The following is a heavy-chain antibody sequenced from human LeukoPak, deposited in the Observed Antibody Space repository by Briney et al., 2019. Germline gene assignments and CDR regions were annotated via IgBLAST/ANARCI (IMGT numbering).Heavy chain of an antibody. CDR3: AKDRTSHRGIAEYFQH. D-gene: IGHD2-8*01. V-gene: IGHV3-23*01. CDR2: ISGSGGST. Sequence: GGSLRLSCAASGFTFSSYAMSWVRQAPGKGLEWVSAISGSGGSTYYADSVKGRFTISRDNSKNTLYLQMNSLRAEDTAVYYCAKDRTSHRGIAEYFQHWGQGTLVSVSS. J-gene: IGHJ1*01. CDR1: GFTFSSYA.